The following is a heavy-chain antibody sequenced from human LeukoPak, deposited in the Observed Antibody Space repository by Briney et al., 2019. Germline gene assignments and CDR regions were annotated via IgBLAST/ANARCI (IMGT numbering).Heavy chain of an antibody. CDR2: IYYSGST. Sequence: SETLSLTCTVSGGSINSYYWSWIRQPPGKGLEWIGRIYYSGSTNYNPSLKSRVSMSVDTSKNQFSLKLTSVTAADTAVYYCARGGKATVVTMWGQGILVTVSS. D-gene: IGHD4-23*01. J-gene: IGHJ4*02. V-gene: IGHV4-4*07. CDR3: ARGGKATVVTM. CDR1: GGSINSYY.